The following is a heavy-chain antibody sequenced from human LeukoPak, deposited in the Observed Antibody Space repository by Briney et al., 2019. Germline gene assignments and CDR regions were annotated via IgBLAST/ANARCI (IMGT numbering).Heavy chain of an antibody. D-gene: IGHD1-26*01. CDR3: ASSGSYRFDY. CDR2: ISSSSSYI. CDR1: GFTFSSYS. Sequence: GGSLRLSCAASGFTFSSYSINWVRPAPGEGLEWVSSISSSSSYIYYADSVKGRFTISRDNAKNSLYLKMTCLRDADKAVYYCASSGSYRFDYWGPGTLVTASS. J-gene: IGHJ4*02. V-gene: IGHV3-21*01.